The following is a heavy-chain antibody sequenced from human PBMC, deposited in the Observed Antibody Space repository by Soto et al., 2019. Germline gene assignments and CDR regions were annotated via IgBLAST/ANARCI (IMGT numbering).Heavy chain of an antibody. Sequence: ASVKVTCKASGYTFTSYAMHWVRQAPGQRLEWMGWINAGNGNTKYSQKFQGRVTITRDTSASTAYMERSSLRSEDTAVYYCARGSGYYYWDDNWGQGTLVTVSS. CDR1: GYTFTSYA. D-gene: IGHD3-22*01. CDR2: INAGNGNT. CDR3: ARGSGYYYWDDN. V-gene: IGHV1-3*01. J-gene: IGHJ4*02.